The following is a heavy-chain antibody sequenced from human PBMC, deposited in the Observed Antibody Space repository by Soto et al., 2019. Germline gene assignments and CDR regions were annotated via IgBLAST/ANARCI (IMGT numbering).Heavy chain of an antibody. J-gene: IGHJ3*02. CDR3: AREGGDIVVVPAAIPGPDAFDI. V-gene: IGHV4-34*01. CDR1: GGSFSGYY. CDR2: INHSGST. D-gene: IGHD2-2*01. Sequence: QVQLQQWGAGLLKPSETLSLTCAVYGGSFSGYYWSWIRQPPGKGLEWIGEINHSGSTNYNPSLKSRVTISVDTSKNQCSLKLSSVTAADTAVYYCAREGGDIVVVPAAIPGPDAFDIWGQGTMVTVSS.